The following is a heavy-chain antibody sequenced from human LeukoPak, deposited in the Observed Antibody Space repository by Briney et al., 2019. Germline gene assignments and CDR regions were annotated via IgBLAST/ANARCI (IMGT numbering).Heavy chain of an antibody. Sequence: PSETLSLTCTVSGGSISSYYWSWIRQPPGKGLEWIGYIYYSRSTNYNPSLKSRVTISVDTSKNQFFLKLSSVTAADTAVYYCARDNHYYDSSGYYSDAFDIWGQGTMVTVSS. CDR3: ARDNHYYDSSGYYSDAFDI. J-gene: IGHJ3*02. CDR2: IYYSRST. CDR1: GGSISSYY. D-gene: IGHD3-22*01. V-gene: IGHV4-59*01.